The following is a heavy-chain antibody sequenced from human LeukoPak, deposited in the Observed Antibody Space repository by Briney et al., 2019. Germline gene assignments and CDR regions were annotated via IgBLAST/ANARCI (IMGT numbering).Heavy chain of an antibody. J-gene: IGHJ4*02. Sequence: GGSLRLSCAASGFTFSSYSMNWVRQAPGKGLEWVSSISSSSSYIYYADSVKGRFTISRDNAKNSLYLQMNSLRAEDTAVYYCASMVVVPAAISHFDYWGQGTLVTVSS. V-gene: IGHV3-21*01. CDR2: ISSSSSYI. D-gene: IGHD2-2*01. CDR3: ASMVVVPAAISHFDY. CDR1: GFTFSSYS.